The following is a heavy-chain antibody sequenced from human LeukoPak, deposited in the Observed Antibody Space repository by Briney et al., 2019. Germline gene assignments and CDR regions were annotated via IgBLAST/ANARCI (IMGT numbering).Heavy chain of an antibody. J-gene: IGHJ4*02. CDR1: GFTFDDYA. CDR3: AKDSRPDVEMATIN. D-gene: IGHD5-24*01. Sequence: HPGGSLRLSCAASGFTFDDYAMHWVRQAPGKGLEWVSGISWNSGSIGYADSVKGRFTISRDNAKNSLYLQMNSLRAEDTALYYCAKDSRPDVEMATINWGQGTLVTVSS. CDR2: ISWNSGSI. V-gene: IGHV3-9*01.